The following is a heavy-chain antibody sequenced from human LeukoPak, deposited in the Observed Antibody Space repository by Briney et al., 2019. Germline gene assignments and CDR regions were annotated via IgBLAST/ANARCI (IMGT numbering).Heavy chain of an antibody. D-gene: IGHD3-22*01. V-gene: IGHV7-4-1*02. CDR2: INTNTGNP. Sequence: ASVKVSCKASGYSLNIYGISWVRQAPGQGLEWMGWINTNTGNPTYAQGFTGRFVFSLDTSVSTTYLQISSLKAEDTAVYYCARENYDSSGYHYYFDSWGQGTLVTVSS. CDR1: GYSLNIYG. CDR3: ARENYDSSGYHYYFDS. J-gene: IGHJ4*02.